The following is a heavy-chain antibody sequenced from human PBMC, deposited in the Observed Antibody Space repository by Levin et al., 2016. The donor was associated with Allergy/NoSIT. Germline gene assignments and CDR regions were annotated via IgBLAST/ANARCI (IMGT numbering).Heavy chain of an antibody. J-gene: IGHJ6*02. D-gene: IGHD3-3*01. CDR1: GFTFSSYS. V-gene: IGHV3-21*01. CDR2: ISSSSSYV. Sequence: GGSLRLSCAASGFTFSSYSMNWVRQAPGKGLQWVSSISSSSSYVYYADSVKGRFTISRDNAKNSLYLQMNSLRAEDTAVYYCAREWRSGDFWYYGMDVWGQGTTVTVSS. CDR3: AREWRSGDFWYYGMDV.